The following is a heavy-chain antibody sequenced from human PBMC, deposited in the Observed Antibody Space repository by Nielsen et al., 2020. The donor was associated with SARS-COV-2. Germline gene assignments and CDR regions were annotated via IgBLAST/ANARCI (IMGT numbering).Heavy chain of an antibody. CDR3: ARDSIAAAGTPGGNYYYYHYGMDV. Sequence: WIRQPPGKGLEWIGEINHSGSTNYNPSLKSRVTISVDTSKNQFSLKLSSVTAADTAVYYCARDSIAAAGTPGGNYYYYHYGMDVWGQGTTVTVSS. D-gene: IGHD6-13*01. J-gene: IGHJ6*02. CDR2: INHSGST. V-gene: IGHV4-34*01.